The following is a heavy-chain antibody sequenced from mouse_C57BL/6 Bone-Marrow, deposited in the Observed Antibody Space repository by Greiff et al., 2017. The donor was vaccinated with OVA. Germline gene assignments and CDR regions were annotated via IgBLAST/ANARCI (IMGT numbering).Heavy chain of an antibody. CDR3: ARRWYFDV. J-gene: IGHJ1*03. Sequence: QVQLQQPEAELVKPGASVKLSCKASGYTFTSYWMQWVKQRPGQGLEWIGEIDPSDSYTNYNQKFKGKATLTVDTSSSTAYMQLSSLTSEDSAVYYCARRWYFDVWGTGTTVTVSS. V-gene: IGHV1-50*01. CDR1: GYTFTSYW. CDR2: IDPSDSYT.